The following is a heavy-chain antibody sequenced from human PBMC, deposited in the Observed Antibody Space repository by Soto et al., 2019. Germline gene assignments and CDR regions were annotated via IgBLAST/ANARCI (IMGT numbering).Heavy chain of an antibody. CDR1: GFTCSSYS. CDR2: ISSSGSYI. J-gene: IGHJ4*02. V-gene: IGHV3-21*01. D-gene: IGHD3-22*01. Sequence: EVQLVESGGGLVKPGGSLRLSCAASGFTCSSYSMNWVRQAPGKGLEWVSSISSSGSYIYYADSVKGRFTISRDNAKNSLYLQMNSLRAEDTAVYYCARASYYYDGSGYHGYWGQGTLVTVSS. CDR3: ARASYYYDGSGYHGY.